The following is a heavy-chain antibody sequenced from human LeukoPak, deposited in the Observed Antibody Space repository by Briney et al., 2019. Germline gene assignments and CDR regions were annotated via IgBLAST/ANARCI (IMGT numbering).Heavy chain of an antibody. J-gene: IGHJ4*02. CDR1: GFTVSSNY. V-gene: IGHV3-53*05. CDR2: IYSGGST. Sequence: GGSLRLSWAASGFTVSSNYMSWVRQAPGKGLEWVSVIYSGGSTYYADSVKGRFTISRDNSKNTLYLQMNSLRAEDTAVYYCAKEAGSSPYWGQGTLVTVSS. D-gene: IGHD6-6*01. CDR3: AKEAGSSPY.